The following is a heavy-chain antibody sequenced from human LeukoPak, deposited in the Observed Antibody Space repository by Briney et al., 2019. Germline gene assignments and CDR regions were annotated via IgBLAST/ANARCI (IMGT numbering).Heavy chain of an antibody. V-gene: IGHV4-31*03. CDR3: ARAARQGFTMIVVPFFYFDL. Sequence: SETLSLTCTVSGGSISSGASDWGWIRQHPKRGLEWVGYINHSGSTYYNPSPGSRVTMSVDTSKNQFSLKLSSVTAADSAVYYCARAARQGFTMIVVPFFYFDLWGRGTLVTVSS. J-gene: IGHJ2*01. CDR1: GGSISSGASD. CDR2: INHSGST. D-gene: IGHD3-22*01.